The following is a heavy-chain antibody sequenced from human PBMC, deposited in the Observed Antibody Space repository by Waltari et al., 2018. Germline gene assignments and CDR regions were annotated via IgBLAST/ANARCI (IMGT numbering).Heavy chain of an antibody. CDR3: ALRFLEWLGDAFDI. CDR2: INHSGST. V-gene: IGHV4-34*01. D-gene: IGHD3-3*01. CDR1: GGSFSGYY. Sequence: QVQLQQWGAGLLKPSETLSLTCAVYGGSFSGYYWSWIRQPPGKGLEWIGEINHSGSTNYNPSLKSRVTISVDTSKNQFSLKLSSVTAADTAVYYCALRFLEWLGDAFDIWGQGTMVTVSS. J-gene: IGHJ3*02.